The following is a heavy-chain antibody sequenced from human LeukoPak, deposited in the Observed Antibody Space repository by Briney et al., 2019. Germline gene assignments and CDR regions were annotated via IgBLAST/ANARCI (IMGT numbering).Heavy chain of an antibody. CDR2: ISGSGGST. Sequence: GGSLRLFWAASGFTFSSYAMSWVRQAPGKGLEWVSAISGSGGSTYYADSVKGRFTISRDNSKNTLYLQMNSLRAEDTAVYYCAKPSSRQPFDYWGQGTLVTVSS. D-gene: IGHD1-1*01. J-gene: IGHJ4*02. CDR1: GFTFSSYA. V-gene: IGHV3-23*01. CDR3: AKPSSRQPFDY.